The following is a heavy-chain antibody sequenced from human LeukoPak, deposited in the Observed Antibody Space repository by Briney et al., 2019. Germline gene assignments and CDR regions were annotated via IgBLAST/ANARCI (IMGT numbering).Heavy chain of an antibody. J-gene: IGHJ4*02. CDR2: IRTKVNNYAT. CDR1: GYTFSDSA. CDR3: ATTYYYDSNGYSSIYY. D-gene: IGHD3-22*01. Sequence: GGSLRLSCAASGYTFSDSAIHWVRQASGKGLEWIGRIRTKVNNYATAYAASGKGRFTIARDDSKNKAYLQMNSLKTEDTAVYYCATTYYYDSNGYSSIYYWGQGTLVTVSS. V-gene: IGHV3-73*01.